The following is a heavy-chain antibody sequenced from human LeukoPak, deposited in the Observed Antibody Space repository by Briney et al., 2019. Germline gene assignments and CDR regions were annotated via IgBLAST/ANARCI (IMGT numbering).Heavy chain of an antibody. CDR3: ARDGIAAAGTEVSGFDY. J-gene: IGHJ4*02. D-gene: IGHD6-13*01. CDR1: SGAISNYY. Sequence: SETLSLTCTVSSGAISNYYWSWIRQPPGKGLEWIGYIAYSGSTNYNPSLKSRVSMSVHTSKNQFSLKLSSVTAADTAVYYCARDGIAAAGTEVSGFDYWGQGTLVTVSS. CDR2: IAYSGST. V-gene: IGHV4-59*12.